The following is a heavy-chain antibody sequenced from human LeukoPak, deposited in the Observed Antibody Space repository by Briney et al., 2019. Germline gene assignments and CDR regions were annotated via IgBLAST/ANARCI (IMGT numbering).Heavy chain of an antibody. J-gene: IGHJ5*02. CDR3: ARDNGQWRLNRGSP. Sequence: GGSLRLSCAASGFTFSSYGMHWVRQAPGKGLDWVALIWDDGNNKYYADSVKGRFTTSRDNSKNTLYLQMNSLRAEDTAVYYCARDNGQWRLNRGSPWGERPLVTVSS. D-gene: IGHD6-19*01. V-gene: IGHV3-33*08. CDR1: GFTFSSYG. CDR2: IWDDGNNK.